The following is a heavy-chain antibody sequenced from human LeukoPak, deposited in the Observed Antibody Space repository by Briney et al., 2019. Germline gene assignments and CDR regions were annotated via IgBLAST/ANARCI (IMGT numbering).Heavy chain of an antibody. CDR2: IYHSGST. Sequence: SETLSLTCTVSGGSISSGGYYWSWIRQPPGKGLEWIGYIYHSGSTYYNPSLKSRVTISVDRSKNQFSLKLSSVTAADTAVYYCARSIVGATGDYWGQGTLVTVSS. CDR3: ARSIVGATGDY. CDR1: GGSISSGGYY. J-gene: IGHJ4*02. D-gene: IGHD1-26*01. V-gene: IGHV4-30-2*01.